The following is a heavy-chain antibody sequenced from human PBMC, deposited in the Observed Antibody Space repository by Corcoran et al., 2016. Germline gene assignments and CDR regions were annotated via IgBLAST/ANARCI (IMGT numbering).Heavy chain of an antibody. D-gene: IGHD2-21*01. V-gene: IGHV3-7*01. Sequence: EVQLVESGGGLVQPGGSLRLSCAASGFTFSSYWMSWVRQAPGKGLEWVVNINQDGSEKNYVDSVKGRFTISRYNAKNSLYLQMNSLRDEEPAVYYCAKTSPLQYGGNSFWDYWGQGTLVTVSS. J-gene: IGHJ4*02. CDR3: AKTSPLQYGGNSFWDY. CDR1: GFTFSSYW. CDR2: INQDGSEK.